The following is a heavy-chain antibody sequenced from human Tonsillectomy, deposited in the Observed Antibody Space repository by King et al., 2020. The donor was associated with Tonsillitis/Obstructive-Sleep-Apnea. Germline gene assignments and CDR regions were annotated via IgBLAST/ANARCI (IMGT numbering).Heavy chain of an antibody. V-gene: IGHV3-49*05. J-gene: IGHJ6*03. CDR2: IRIKAYVGTT. Sequence: DVQLVESGGGLVKPGRSLRLSCTASGFTFGDYAMSWFRQAPGKGLEWVGFIRIKAYVGTTEYAASVKGRFSISRYDSKSIAYLQMNSLKTEDTAVYYCTRDRGYYDFWSGYYDPYYYYYMDVWGKGTTVTVSS. CDR1: GFTFGDYA. D-gene: IGHD3-3*01. CDR3: TRDRGYYDFWSGYYDPYYYYYMDV.